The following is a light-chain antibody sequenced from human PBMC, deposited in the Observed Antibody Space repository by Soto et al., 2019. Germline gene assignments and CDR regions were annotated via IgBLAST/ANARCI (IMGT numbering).Light chain of an antibody. CDR3: QQLNSYPPDYT. Sequence: IQLTQSPSSLSASVGDRVTINCRASQGISSYLAWYQQKPGKAPKLLIYAASTLQSGVPSRFSGSGSGTDFTLTISSLQPEDFATYYCQQLNSYPPDYTFGPGTKVDIK. CDR2: AAS. V-gene: IGKV1-9*01. J-gene: IGKJ3*01. CDR1: QGISSY.